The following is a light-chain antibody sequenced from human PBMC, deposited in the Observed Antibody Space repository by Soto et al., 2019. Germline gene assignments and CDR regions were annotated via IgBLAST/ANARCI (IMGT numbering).Light chain of an antibody. J-gene: IGKJ4*01. Sequence: LTHSPYTLSLSPGERATLSCRASQSVRNNYLAWCQQKPRPAPRILIYDASSRSTAIPDRFSGSGSGTDFTLTISRLETADFAVYYCQQYGSTPRTFGGGTKVDI. CDR2: DAS. CDR1: QSVRNNY. V-gene: IGKV3-20*01. CDR3: QQYGSTPRT.